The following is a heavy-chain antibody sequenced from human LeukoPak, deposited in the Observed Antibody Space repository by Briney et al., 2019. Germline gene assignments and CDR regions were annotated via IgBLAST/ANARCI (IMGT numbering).Heavy chain of an antibody. J-gene: IGHJ4*02. CDR1: GFTFSSYS. D-gene: IGHD2-15*01. Sequence: GGSLRLSCAASGFTFSSYSMNWVRQAPGKGLEWVSFINSSSSHIYYADSVKGRFTISRDNAKNSLYLQMNSLRAEDTAVYYCASGYPRYCSGGSCTINDYWGQGTLVTVSS. V-gene: IGHV3-21*01. CDR3: ASGYPRYCSGGSCTINDY. CDR2: INSSSSHI.